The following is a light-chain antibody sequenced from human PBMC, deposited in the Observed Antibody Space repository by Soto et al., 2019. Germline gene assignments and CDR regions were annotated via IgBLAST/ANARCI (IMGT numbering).Light chain of an antibody. CDR3: QQTYTTPRT. CDR1: QSISRY. V-gene: IGKV1-39*01. Sequence: DIPMTQSPSSLSASVGDRVTITCRASQSISRYLNWYQQKPGEAPKLLICGASSLQSGVPSWFSGSGSGTDFTLTIISLQPEDFATYYCQQTYTTPRTFGQGTKVEVK. J-gene: IGKJ1*01. CDR2: GAS.